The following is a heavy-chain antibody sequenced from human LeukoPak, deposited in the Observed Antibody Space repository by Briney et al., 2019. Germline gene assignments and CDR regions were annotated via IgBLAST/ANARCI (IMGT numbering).Heavy chain of an antibody. CDR1: GGSISSSSYC. CDR2: ICYSGSA. CDR3: ASTVAGMRH. Sequence: SETLSLTCTVSGGSISSSSYCWGWIRQPPGKGLEWTGHICYSGSAYFNPSLKSRITISVDTSKNQFSLKLSSVTAADTAVYYCASTVAGMRHRGQGTLVTVSS. V-gene: IGHV4-39*01. D-gene: IGHD6-13*01. J-gene: IGHJ4*02.